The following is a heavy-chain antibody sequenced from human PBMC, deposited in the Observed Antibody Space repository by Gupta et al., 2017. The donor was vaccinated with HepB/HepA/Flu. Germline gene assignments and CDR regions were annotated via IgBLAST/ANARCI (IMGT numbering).Heavy chain of an antibody. V-gene: IGHV1-69*01. Sequence: QVQRVQSGAEVKKPGSSVKVSCTASGGTFSSYAISWVRQAPGQGLEWMGGIIPIFGTANYAQKSQGRVTITADESTSTAYMELSSLRSEDTAVYYCAREGSSYDSSGYYSRGAFDYWGQGTLVTVSS. CDR1: GGTFSSYA. J-gene: IGHJ4*02. D-gene: IGHD3-22*01. CDR2: IIPIFGTA. CDR3: AREGSSYDSSGYYSRGAFDY.